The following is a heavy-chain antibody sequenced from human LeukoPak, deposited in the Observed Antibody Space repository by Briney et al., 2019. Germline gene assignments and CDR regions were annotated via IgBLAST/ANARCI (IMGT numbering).Heavy chain of an antibody. CDR1: GFTFGSYG. Sequence: PGESLRLSCAASGFTFGSYGVHWVRQAPGKGLEWVAIISFDGSDRYYADSVKGRFTISRDNSKNTLYLHMNSLRAADTAVYYCARDYCSSPSCSCDYWGQGTLVTVSS. D-gene: IGHD2-2*01. CDR2: ISFDGSDR. V-gene: IGHV3-30*19. CDR3: ARDYCSSPSCSCDY. J-gene: IGHJ4*02.